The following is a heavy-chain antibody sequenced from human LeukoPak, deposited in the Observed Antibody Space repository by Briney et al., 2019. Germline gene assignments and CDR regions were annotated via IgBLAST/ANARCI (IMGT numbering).Heavy chain of an antibody. CDR1: GFIFSNYG. Sequence: GGSLRLSCAASGFIFSNYGMTWVRQAPGKGLEWVSGINWNGGSTGYADSVKGRFTISRDNAKSSLYLQINNLRAEDTAVYYCARWSANSGFDIWGQGTMVTVSS. J-gene: IGHJ3*02. V-gene: IGHV3-20*04. D-gene: IGHD4/OR15-4a*01. CDR2: INWNGGST. CDR3: ARWSANSGFDI.